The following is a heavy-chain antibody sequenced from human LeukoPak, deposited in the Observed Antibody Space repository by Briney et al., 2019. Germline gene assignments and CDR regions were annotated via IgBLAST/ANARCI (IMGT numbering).Heavy chain of an antibody. CDR2: IIPIFGTA. CDR3: ASGRELLRGDY. V-gene: IGHV1-69*13. Sequence: SVKVSCKASGGTFSSYAISWVRQALGQGLEWMGGIIPIFGTANYAQKFQGRVTITADESTSTAYMELSSLRSEDTAVYYCASGRELLRGDYWGQGTLVTVSS. CDR1: GGTFSSYA. D-gene: IGHD1-26*01. J-gene: IGHJ4*02.